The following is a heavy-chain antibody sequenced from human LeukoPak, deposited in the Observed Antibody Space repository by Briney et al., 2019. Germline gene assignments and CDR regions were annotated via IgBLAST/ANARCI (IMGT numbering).Heavy chain of an antibody. J-gene: IGHJ4*02. Sequence: GGSLRLSCAASGFTFSDYYMSWIRQAPGKGLEWVSYISSSGSTIYYADSVKGRFTISRDNAKNSLYLQMNSLRAEDTAVYYCARSLEQWLVPFFDYWGQGTLVTVSS. CDR1: GFTFSDYY. CDR3: ARSLEQWLVPFFDY. V-gene: IGHV3-11*04. CDR2: ISSSGSTI. D-gene: IGHD6-19*01.